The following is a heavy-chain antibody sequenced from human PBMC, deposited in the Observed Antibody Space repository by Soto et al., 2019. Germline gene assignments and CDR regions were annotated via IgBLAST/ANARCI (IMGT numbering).Heavy chain of an antibody. V-gene: IGHV1-2*04. D-gene: IGHD1-7*01. CDR2: INPNSGGT. Sequence: ASVKISCKASGYTFTGYYMHWVREAPGQGLEWMGWINPNSGGTNYAQKFQGWVTMTRDTSISTAYMELSRLRSDDTAVYYCARDVARLELRRYYYGMEVWGEGTKVTVS. CDR1: GYTFTGYY. CDR3: ARDVARLELRRYYYGMEV. J-gene: IGHJ6*02.